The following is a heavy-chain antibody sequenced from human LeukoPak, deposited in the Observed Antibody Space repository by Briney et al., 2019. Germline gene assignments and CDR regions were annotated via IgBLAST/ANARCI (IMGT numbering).Heavy chain of an antibody. CDR2: IYPTHSDT. J-gene: IGHJ3*02. CDR1: GYSFTSYW. CDR3: ARQAACTGGICYSRVSDAFEI. Sequence: GESLKISCKGSGYSFTSYWIAWVRQIPGKGLDSMGIIYPTHSDTRYSPSFQGQVTISADKSISTAYLHWSSLKASDTAMYYCARQAACTGGICYSRVSDAFEIWGQGTTVTVSS. V-gene: IGHV5-51*01. D-gene: IGHD2-8*02.